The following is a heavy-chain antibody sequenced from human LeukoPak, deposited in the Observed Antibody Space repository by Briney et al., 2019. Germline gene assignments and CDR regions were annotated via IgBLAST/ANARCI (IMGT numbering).Heavy chain of an antibody. D-gene: IGHD3-16*02. Sequence: SETLSLTCTVSGGSISSSRYYWGWIRQPPGKGLEWIGSIYYSGSTYYNPSLKSRVTISVDTSKNQFSLKLSSVTAADTAVCYCARIISVFGEVIVWGQGTLVTVSS. V-gene: IGHV4-39*01. CDR3: ARIISVFGEVIV. CDR2: IYYSGST. J-gene: IGHJ4*02. CDR1: GGSISSSRYY.